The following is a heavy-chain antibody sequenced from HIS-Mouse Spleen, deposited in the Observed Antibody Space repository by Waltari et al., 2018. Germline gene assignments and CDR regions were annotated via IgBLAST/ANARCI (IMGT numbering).Heavy chain of an antibody. CDR2: ISSSSSYI. Sequence: EVQLVESGGGLVKPGGSLRLSCAASGFPFSSYSMNWVRQAPGKGLEWVSSISSSSSYIYYADSVKGRFTISRDNAKNSLYLQMNSLRAEDTAVYYCARARIAARPDFDYWGQGTLVTVSS. V-gene: IGHV3-21*01. CDR3: ARARIAARPDFDY. J-gene: IGHJ4*02. CDR1: GFPFSSYS. D-gene: IGHD6-6*01.